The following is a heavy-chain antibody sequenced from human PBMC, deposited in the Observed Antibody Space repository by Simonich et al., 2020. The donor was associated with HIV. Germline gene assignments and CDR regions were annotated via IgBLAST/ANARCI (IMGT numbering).Heavy chain of an antibody. Sequence: QVQLQESGPGLVKPSQTLSLTCTVSGVSITSGGYYWNWIRQHPGKGLEWIGYIYYSGSTYNNPSLKSRVNISVDTSKNQFSLKLRSVTAADTAVYYCAREGAATRYFDSWGQGTLVTVSS. J-gene: IGHJ4*02. V-gene: IGHV4-31*03. D-gene: IGHD3-9*01. CDR2: IYYSGST. CDR1: GVSITSGGYY. CDR3: AREGAATRYFDS.